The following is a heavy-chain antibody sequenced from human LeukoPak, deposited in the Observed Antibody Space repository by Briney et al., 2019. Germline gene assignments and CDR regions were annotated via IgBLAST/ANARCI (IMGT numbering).Heavy chain of an antibody. J-gene: IGHJ4*02. D-gene: IGHD2-21*02. V-gene: IGHV1-2*04. CDR2: INPNSGGT. Sequence: ASVKVSCKASGYTFTGYYMHWVRQAPGQGLEWMGWINPNSGGTNYAQKFQGWVTMTRDTSISTAYMELSRLRSDDTAVYYCAREGRAYCGGDCYNFDYRGQGTLVTVSS. CDR3: AREGRAYCGGDCYNFDY. CDR1: GYTFTGYY.